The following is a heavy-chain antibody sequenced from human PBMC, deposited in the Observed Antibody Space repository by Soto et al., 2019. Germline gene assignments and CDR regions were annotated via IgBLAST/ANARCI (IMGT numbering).Heavy chain of an antibody. Sequence: PGGSLRLSCTASGFLFTDYYMSLIRQPPGKGLEWLAYIDGSSDYTNSADSVKGRFTISRDNAKNSVFLQMNNLRADDTAVYYCARDLRFSSTNYFDFWGRGTLVTV. D-gene: IGHD2-8*01. J-gene: IGHJ4*02. CDR2: IDGSSDYT. CDR1: GFLFTDYY. V-gene: IGHV3-11*06. CDR3: ARDLRFSSTNYFDF.